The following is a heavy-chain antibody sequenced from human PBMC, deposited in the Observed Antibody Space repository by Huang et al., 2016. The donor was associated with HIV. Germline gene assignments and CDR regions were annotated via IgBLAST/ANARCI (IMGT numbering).Heavy chain of an antibody. CDR2: VNTNSGHP. V-gene: IGHV7-4-1*02. D-gene: IGHD2-2*01. J-gene: IGHJ4*02. CDR1: GYTFTRYA. CDR3: VLDSAPAVPPSYVSHN. Sequence: QVQLVQSASALKRPGASVRISCKTSGYTFTRYAMNWVRQAPGQGLEWMGWVNTNSGHPADAQGLTGRFVFSLDTSVSTAYLQISNLKTEDTAVYYCVLDSAPAVPPSYVSHNWGQGTLVTVSS.